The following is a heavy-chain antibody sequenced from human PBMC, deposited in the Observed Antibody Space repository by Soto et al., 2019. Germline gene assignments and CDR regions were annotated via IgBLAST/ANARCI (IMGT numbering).Heavy chain of an antibody. V-gene: IGHV4-59*01. CDR1: GGSISTYY. CDR2: VYYSGST. D-gene: IGHD4-17*01. Sequence: QVQLQESGPGLVKPSETLSLTCTVSGGSISTYYWNWIRQPPGKGLEWIGYVYYSGSTSYNPSLKSRVTISVDTSKNQFSLQMSSVTAADTAVYYCARSSPSVKYALGVWGQGTTVTVSS. J-gene: IGHJ6*02. CDR3: ARSSPSVKYALGV.